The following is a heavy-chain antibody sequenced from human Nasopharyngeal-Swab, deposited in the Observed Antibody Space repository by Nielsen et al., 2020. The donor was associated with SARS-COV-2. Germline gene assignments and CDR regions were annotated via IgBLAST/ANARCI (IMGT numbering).Heavy chain of an antibody. D-gene: IGHD4-17*01. Sequence: GALRLSCAASGFTFSSYAMSWVRQAPGKGLEWVSAISGSGGSTYYADSVKGRFTISRDNSKNTLYLQMNSLRAEDTAVYYCAKYYGDYPYYYYYMDVWGKGTTVTVSS. CDR3: AKYYGDYPYYYYYMDV. J-gene: IGHJ6*03. V-gene: IGHV3-23*01. CDR1: GFTFSSYA. CDR2: ISGSGGST.